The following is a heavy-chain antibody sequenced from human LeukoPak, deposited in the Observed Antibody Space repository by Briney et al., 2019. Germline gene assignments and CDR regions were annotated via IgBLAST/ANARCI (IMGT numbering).Heavy chain of an antibody. CDR3: ARVRRPFTPFDY. CDR1: GYTFTSYY. J-gene: IGHJ4*02. V-gene: IGHV1-46*01. CDR2: INPSGGSS. Sequence: ASVKVSCKASGYTFTSYYMHWVRQAPGQGLEWMGIINPSGGSSSYAQKFQGRVTMTRDTSTSTVYMELSSLRSEDTAVYYCARVRRPFTPFDYWGQGTLVTVSS.